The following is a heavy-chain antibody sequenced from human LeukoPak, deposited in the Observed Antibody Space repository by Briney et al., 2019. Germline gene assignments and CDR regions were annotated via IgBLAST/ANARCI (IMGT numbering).Heavy chain of an antibody. V-gene: IGHV3-23*01. Sequence: GGSLRLSCAASGFTFSSYAMSWVRQAPGKGLEWVSAIRGGGGSTYYADSVKGRFTLSRDNSKNTLYLQMNDLRAEDTAVYYCAKGHGDATGYYYFDYWGQGTLVTVSS. CDR2: IRGGGGST. CDR3: AKGHGDATGYYYFDY. D-gene: IGHD3-9*01. J-gene: IGHJ4*02. CDR1: GFTFSSYA.